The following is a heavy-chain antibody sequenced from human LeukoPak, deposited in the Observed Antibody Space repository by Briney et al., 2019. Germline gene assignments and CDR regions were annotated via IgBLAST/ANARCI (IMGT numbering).Heavy chain of an antibody. CDR2: ISAYNGNT. Sequence: GASVKVSCKASGYTFTSYGISWVRQAPGQGLEWMGWISAYNGNTNYAQKLQGRVTMTTDTSTSTAYMELRSLRSDDTTVYYCAICTFGGVMPAFDIWGQGTMVTVSS. CDR1: GYTFTSYG. V-gene: IGHV1-18*04. J-gene: IGHJ3*02. D-gene: IGHD3-16*01. CDR3: AICTFGGVMPAFDI.